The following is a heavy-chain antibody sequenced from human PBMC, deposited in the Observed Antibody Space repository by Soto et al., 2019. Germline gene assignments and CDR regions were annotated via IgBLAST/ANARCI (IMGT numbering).Heavy chain of an antibody. CDR3: AITAEYGDYDS. CDR1: GAPLSSHY. Sequence: PSETLSLTCTVSGAPLSSHYWSWFRQPPGKGLEWIGYIYYSATTNFNPSLQSRVSISVDTSKTQFSLNLRSATAADTAVYYCAITAEYGDYDSWAPGTLVTVSS. V-gene: IGHV4-59*11. D-gene: IGHD4-17*01. CDR2: IYYSATT. J-gene: IGHJ5*01.